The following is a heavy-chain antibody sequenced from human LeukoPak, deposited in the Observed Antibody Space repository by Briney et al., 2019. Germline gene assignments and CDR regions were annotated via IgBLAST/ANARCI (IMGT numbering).Heavy chain of an antibody. V-gene: IGHV4-38-2*02. CDR3: ARGISHLT. CDR1: DYSITSGYY. D-gene: IGHD6-13*01. Sequence: TSETLSLTCTVSDYSITSGYYWGWIRQPPGKGLEWIGYIYYSGSTNYNPSLKSRVTISVDTSKNQFSLKLSSVTAADTAVYYCARGISHLTWGQGTLVTVSS. CDR2: IYYSGST. J-gene: IGHJ5*02.